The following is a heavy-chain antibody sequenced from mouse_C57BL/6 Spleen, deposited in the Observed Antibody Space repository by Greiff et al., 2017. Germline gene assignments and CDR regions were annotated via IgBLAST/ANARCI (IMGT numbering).Heavy chain of an antibody. CDR3: ASPTVVASYWYFDV. CDR2: ISYDGSN. CDR1: GYSITSGYY. Sequence: EVQLQQSGPGLVKPSQSLSLTCSVTGYSITSGYYWNWIRQFPGNKLEWMGYISYDGSNNYNPSFKNRISITRDTSKNQFFLKLNTVTTEDTATYYCASPTVVASYWYFDVWGKGTTVTVSS. D-gene: IGHD1-1*01. V-gene: IGHV3-6*01. J-gene: IGHJ1*03.